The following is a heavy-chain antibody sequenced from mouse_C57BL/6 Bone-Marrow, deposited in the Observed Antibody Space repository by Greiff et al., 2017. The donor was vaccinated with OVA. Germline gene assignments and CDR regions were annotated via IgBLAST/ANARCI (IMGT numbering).Heavy chain of an antibody. J-gene: IGHJ1*03. CDR1: GYTFTSYW. Sequence: QVQLQQPGAELVRPGSSVKLSCKASGYTFTSYWMDWVKQRPGQGLEWIGNIYPSDSETHYNQKFKDKAPLTVDKSSSTAYMQLSSMTTDDAAVYYCARDSNYWYIDVWGKGTTVTVSS. D-gene: IGHD2-5*01. CDR3: ARDSNYWYIDV. V-gene: IGHV1-61*01. CDR2: IYPSDSET.